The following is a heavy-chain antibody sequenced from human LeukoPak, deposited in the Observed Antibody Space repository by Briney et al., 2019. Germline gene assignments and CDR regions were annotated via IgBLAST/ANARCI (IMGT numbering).Heavy chain of an antibody. D-gene: IGHD3-22*01. CDR2: FDPEDGET. CDR3: ATSDIYDSSGYYYN. J-gene: IGHJ4*02. Sequence: ASVTVSCTVSGYTLTELSMHWVRQAPGKGLEWMGGFDPEDGETIYAQKFQGRVTMTEDTSTDTAYMELSSLRSEDTAVYYCATSDIYDSSGYYYNWGQGTLVTVSS. V-gene: IGHV1-24*01. CDR1: GYTLTELS.